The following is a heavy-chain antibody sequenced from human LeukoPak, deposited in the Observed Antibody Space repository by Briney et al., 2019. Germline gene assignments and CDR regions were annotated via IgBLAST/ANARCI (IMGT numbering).Heavy chain of an antibody. V-gene: IGHV1-18*01. Sequence: ASVKVSCKASGYTFTSYGISWVRQAPGQGLEWMGWISAYNGNTNYAQKLQGRVTMTTDTSTSTAHMELRSLRSDDTAVYYCARVLGVRGVISWFDPWGQGTLVTVSS. CDR3: ARVLGVRGVISWFDP. CDR2: ISAYNGNT. D-gene: IGHD3-10*01. J-gene: IGHJ5*02. CDR1: GYTFTSYG.